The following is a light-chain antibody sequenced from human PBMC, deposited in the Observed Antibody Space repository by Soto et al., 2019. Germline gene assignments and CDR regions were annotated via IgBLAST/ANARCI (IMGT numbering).Light chain of an antibody. Sequence: DIQVTQSPSSLSASVVDRVTITCRASQSISRYLNWYQQKPGKAPKLLIYAASRLQSGVPSRFSGSGSGTDLTLTIRSLQPEDSATYYCQHSYTTPPWTFGQGTKVDIK. CDR3: QHSYTTPPWT. CDR1: QSISRY. J-gene: IGKJ1*01. V-gene: IGKV1-39*01. CDR2: AAS.